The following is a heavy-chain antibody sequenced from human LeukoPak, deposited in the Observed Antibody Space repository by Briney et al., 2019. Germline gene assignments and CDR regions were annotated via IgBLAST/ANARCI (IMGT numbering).Heavy chain of an antibody. CDR1: GGSFAEYY. CDR3: ARDASYSSTTGSSPPLDY. CDR2: INHIGST. J-gene: IGHJ4*02. Sequence: SETLSLTCAVYGGSFAEYYWTWIRQSPGKGLDWIGEINHIGSTNYNPSLKSRFTISVDTSKNQFSLKLTSVTAADTAVYFCARDASYSSTTGSSPPLDYWGQGTLVTVSS. D-gene: IGHD2-8*01. V-gene: IGHV4-34*01.